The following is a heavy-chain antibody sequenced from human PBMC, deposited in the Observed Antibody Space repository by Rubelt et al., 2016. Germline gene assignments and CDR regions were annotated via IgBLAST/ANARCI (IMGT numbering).Heavy chain of an antibody. J-gene: IGHJ4*02. CDR3: VRDRTGWGIDY. D-gene: IGHD3-16*01. CDR1: GFTFSNYW. CDR2: IKQDGSAK. Sequence: EVQLVESGGGLVQPGGSLRLSCAASGFTFSNYWMSWVRQAPGKGLEWVANIKQDGSAKYYVDTVKGRFTISRDNTQNPLDLQMNSLRAEDTAVYYCVRDRTGWGIDYWGQGTLVTVSS. V-gene: IGHV3-7*04.